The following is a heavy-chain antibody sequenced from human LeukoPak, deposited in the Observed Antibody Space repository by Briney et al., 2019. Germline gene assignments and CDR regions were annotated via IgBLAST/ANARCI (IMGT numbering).Heavy chain of an antibody. J-gene: IGHJ4*02. D-gene: IGHD3-22*01. CDR1: GFSFSIYS. CDR2: ISGSGGST. Sequence: GGSLRLSCAASGFSFSIYSMNWVRQAPGKGLEWVSAISGSGGSTYYADSVKGRFTISRDNSKNTLYLQMNSLRAEDTAVYYCAKAEDYDSSGYYYNYWGQGTLVTVSS. V-gene: IGHV3-23*01. CDR3: AKAEDYDSSGYYYNY.